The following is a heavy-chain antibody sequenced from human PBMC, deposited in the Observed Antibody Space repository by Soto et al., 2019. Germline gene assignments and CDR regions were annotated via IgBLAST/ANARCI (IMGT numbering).Heavy chain of an antibody. CDR2: IYYSGST. J-gene: IGHJ4*02. CDR3: ARAGQTVPNFDY. Sequence: QVQLQETGPGLLKPSETLSLTCTVSGDSMTSFHWSWIRQPPGKGLEWIGYIYYSGSTTYNPSLKGRVTMSLDTSKNQFFLRLHSLTAADTAVYFCARAGQTVPNFDYWGQGALVAVSS. D-gene: IGHD4-17*01. V-gene: IGHV4-59*01. CDR1: GDSMTSFH.